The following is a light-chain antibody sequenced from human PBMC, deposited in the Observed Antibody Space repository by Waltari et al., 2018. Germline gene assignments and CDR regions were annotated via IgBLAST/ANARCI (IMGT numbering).Light chain of an antibody. CDR1: TSNTGTNY. CDR2: RNN. J-gene: IGLJ3*02. CDR3: AAWDDSLSGPV. V-gene: IGLV1-47*01. Sequence: QSVLTQPPSASATPGQRVTTSSSGSTSNTGTNYVYWYQQLPGTAPKLLIYRNNQRPSGVPDRFSGSKSGTSASLAISGLRSEDEADYYCAAWDDSLSGPVFGGGTKLTVL.